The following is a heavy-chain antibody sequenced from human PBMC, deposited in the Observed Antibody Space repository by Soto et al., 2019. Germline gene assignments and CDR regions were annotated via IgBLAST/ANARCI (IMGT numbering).Heavy chain of an antibody. D-gene: IGHD6-13*01. V-gene: IGHV4-34*01. CDR1: GGSFSGYY. J-gene: IGHJ4*02. Sequence: SETLSLTCAVYGGSFSGYYLSWIRQPPGKGLEWIGEINHSGSTNYNPSLKSRVTISVDTSKNQFSLKLSSVTAADTAVYYCARGAGYSSSWYADYWGQGTLVTVSS. CDR3: ARGAGYSSSWYADY. CDR2: INHSGST.